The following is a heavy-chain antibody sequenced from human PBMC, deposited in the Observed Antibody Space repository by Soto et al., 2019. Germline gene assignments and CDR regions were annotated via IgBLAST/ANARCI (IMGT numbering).Heavy chain of an antibody. CDR1: GFTFSSYA. D-gene: IGHD3-16*01. CDR3: AKDPITTRDHYFIMDV. J-gene: IGHJ6*02. CDR2: ISNSESYT. V-gene: IGHV3-23*05. Sequence: GGSLRLSCAASGFTFSSYAMRWVRQAPGKGLEWVTGISNSESYTYYADSVKGRFTISRDNSKNTLYLQMAGLRAEDTAVDYCAKDPITTRDHYFIMDVWGQGTTVTVSS.